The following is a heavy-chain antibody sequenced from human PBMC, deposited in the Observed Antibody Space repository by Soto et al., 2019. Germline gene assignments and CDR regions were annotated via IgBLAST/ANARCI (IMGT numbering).Heavy chain of an antibody. D-gene: IGHD3-22*01. CDR3: ARSYYYDNEWNY. V-gene: IGHV4-31*03. CDR1: GGSISSGGYY. CDR2: IYYSGST. Sequence: SETLSLTCTVSGGSISSGGYYWSWIRQHPGKGPEWIGYIYYSGSTYYNPSLKSRVTISVDTSKNQFSLKLRSVTAADTSVYYCARSYYYDNEWNYCGQVTLVTVSA. J-gene: IGHJ4*02.